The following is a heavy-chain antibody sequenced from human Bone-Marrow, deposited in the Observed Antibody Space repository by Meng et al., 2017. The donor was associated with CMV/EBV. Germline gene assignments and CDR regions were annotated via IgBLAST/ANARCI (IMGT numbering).Heavy chain of an antibody. CDR3: ARAAGGGRDY. Sequence: TCTAPGGSISGGGYYWSWIRQHPGKGLEWIGYIYYSGSTYYNPSLKSRVTISVDTSKNQFSLKLSSVTAADTAVYYCARAAGGGRDYWGQGTLVTVSS. J-gene: IGHJ4*02. CDR2: IYYSGST. D-gene: IGHD3-10*01. V-gene: IGHV4-31*03. CDR1: GGSISGGGYY.